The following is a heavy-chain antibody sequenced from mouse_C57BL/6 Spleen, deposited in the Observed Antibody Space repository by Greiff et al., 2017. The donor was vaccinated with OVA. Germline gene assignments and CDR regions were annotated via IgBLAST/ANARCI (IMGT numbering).Heavy chain of an antibody. Sequence: EVMLVESGGGLVKPGGSLKLSCAASGFTFSSYAMSWVRQTPEKRLEWVATISDGGSYTYYPDNVKGRFTISRDNAKNNLYLQMSHLKSEDTAMYYCAREREVYYYGSSYGYFDVWGKGTTVTVSS. D-gene: IGHD1-1*01. CDR2: ISDGGSYT. V-gene: IGHV5-4*01. CDR3: AREREVYYYGSSYGYFDV. CDR1: GFTFSSYA. J-gene: IGHJ1*03.